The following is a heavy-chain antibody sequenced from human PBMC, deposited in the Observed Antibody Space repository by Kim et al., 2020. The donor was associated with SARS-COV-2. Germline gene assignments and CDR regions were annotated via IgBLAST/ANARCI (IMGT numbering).Heavy chain of an antibody. Sequence: GTTAFAAPVKGRFTISRDDSKNTLYLLMNSLKPEDTAVYYCTTADRSILDYWGQGTLVTVSS. D-gene: IGHD2-15*01. CDR2: GTT. CDR3: TTADRSILDY. J-gene: IGHJ4*02. V-gene: IGHV3-15*01.